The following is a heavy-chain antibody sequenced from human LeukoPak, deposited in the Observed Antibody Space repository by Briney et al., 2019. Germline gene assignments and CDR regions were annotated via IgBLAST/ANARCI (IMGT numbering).Heavy chain of an antibody. Sequence: GGSLRLSCAASGFTFSTYAMTWVRQAPGKGPEWVSVISGSGGSTLYADSVKGRFTISRDNSKNTLYLQMNNLRGEDTAVYYCAKARDCSSTSCYIMSYGMDVWGQGTTVTVSS. CDR2: ISGSGGST. J-gene: IGHJ6*02. CDR3: AKARDCSSTSCYIMSYGMDV. CDR1: GFTFSTYA. D-gene: IGHD2-2*02. V-gene: IGHV3-23*01.